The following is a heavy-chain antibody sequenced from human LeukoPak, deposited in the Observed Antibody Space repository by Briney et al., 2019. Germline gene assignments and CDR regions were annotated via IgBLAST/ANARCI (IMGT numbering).Heavy chain of an antibody. D-gene: IGHD5-24*01. J-gene: IGHJ4*02. Sequence: GGSLRLSCAASGFTVSSNYMSWVRQAPGKGLEWVSVIYSGGSTYYADSVKGRFTISRDNSKNTLYLQMNSLRAEDTAVYYCARKYEDGYNLYYFDYWGQGTLVTVSS. CDR3: ARKYEDGYNLYYFDY. CDR1: GFTVSSNY. CDR2: IYSGGST. V-gene: IGHV3-53*01.